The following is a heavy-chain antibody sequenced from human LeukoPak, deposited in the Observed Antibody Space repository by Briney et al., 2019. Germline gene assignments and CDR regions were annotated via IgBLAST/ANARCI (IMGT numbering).Heavy chain of an antibody. D-gene: IGHD5-18*01. CDR1: GFTFSSYA. J-gene: IGHJ4*02. V-gene: IGHV3-23*01. CDR3: AKDGYSYGYFDY. CDR2: ISGSGGST. Sequence: TGGSLRLSCAASGFTFSSYAMSWVRQAPGKGLEWVSAISGSGGSTYYADSVKGRFTISRDNSKNTLYLQMNSLRAEDTAVYYCAKDGYSYGYFDYWGQGTLVPVSS.